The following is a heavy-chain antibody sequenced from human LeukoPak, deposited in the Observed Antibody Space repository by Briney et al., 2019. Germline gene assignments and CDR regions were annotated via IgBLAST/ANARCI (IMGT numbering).Heavy chain of an antibody. Sequence: GGSLRLSCAASGFTFSSYSMNWVRQAPGKGLEWVSSISTSSSSSYIYYADSVTGRFTISRDNAKNSLYLQMNSLRAEDTAVYYCARRATTERGHSYGLDYWGQGTLVTVSS. CDR2: ISTSSSSSYI. D-gene: IGHD5-18*01. J-gene: IGHJ4*02. CDR1: GFTFSSYS. V-gene: IGHV3-21*01. CDR3: ARRATTERGHSYGLDY.